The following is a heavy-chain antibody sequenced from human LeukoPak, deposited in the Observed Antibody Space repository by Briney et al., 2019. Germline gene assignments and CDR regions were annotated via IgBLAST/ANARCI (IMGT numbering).Heavy chain of an antibody. CDR2: ISGSGGST. CDR3: ANRGSSGWRPFDH. V-gene: IGHV3-23*01. Sequence: GGSLRLSCAASGFIFSSYGMSWVRQAPGKGLEWVSAISGSGGSTDYADSVKGQFTISRDNSKNTLYLQMNSLRADDTAVYYCANRGSSGWRPFDHWGPGTQVTVSS. J-gene: IGHJ4*02. D-gene: IGHD6-19*01. CDR1: GFIFSSYG.